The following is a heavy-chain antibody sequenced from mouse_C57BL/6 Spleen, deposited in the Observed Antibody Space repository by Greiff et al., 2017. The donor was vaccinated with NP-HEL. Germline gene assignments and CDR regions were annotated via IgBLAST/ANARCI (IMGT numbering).Heavy chain of an antibody. V-gene: IGHV1-42*01. CDR2: INPSTGGT. CDR3: ARDDYDGSYYFDY. D-gene: IGHD2-4*01. Sequence: VQLQQSGPELVKPGASVKISCKASGYSFTGYYMNWVKQSPEKSLEWIGEINPSTGGTTYNQKFKAKATLTVDKSSSTAYMQLKSLTSEDSAVYYCARDDYDGSYYFDYWGQGTTLTVSS. CDR1: GYSFTGYY. J-gene: IGHJ2*01.